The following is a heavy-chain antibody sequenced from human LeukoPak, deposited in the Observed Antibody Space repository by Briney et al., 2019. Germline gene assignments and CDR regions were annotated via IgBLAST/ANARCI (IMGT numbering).Heavy chain of an antibody. CDR1: GYSISSGYY. J-gene: IGHJ3*01. D-gene: IGHD3-3*01. CDR3: ARDLFGEAV. CDR2: IYYSGST. V-gene: IGHV4-61*01. Sequence: SVTLSLTCAVSGYSISSGYYWGWIRPPPGKGLEWIGYIYYSGSTNYNPSLKSRVTISVDTSKNQFSLKLSSVTAADTAVYYCARDLFGEAVWGQGTMVTVSS.